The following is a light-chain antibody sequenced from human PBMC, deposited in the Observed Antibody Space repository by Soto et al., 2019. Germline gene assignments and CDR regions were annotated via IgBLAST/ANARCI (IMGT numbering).Light chain of an antibody. V-gene: IGKV1-39*01. J-gene: IGKJ2*01. Sequence: DIQMTQSPSSLSASVGDRVTITCRASQSISSYLNWYQQKPGKAHKVLIYGASSLQSGVPSRFSGSGSGTDFTLTISSLRPEDFATSCSQPSYSTPYTSGQGTKLEIK. CDR2: GAS. CDR3: QPSYSTPYT. CDR1: QSISSY.